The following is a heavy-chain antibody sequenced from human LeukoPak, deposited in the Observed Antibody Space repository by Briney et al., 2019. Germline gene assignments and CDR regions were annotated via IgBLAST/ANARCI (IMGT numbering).Heavy chain of an antibody. J-gene: IGHJ5*02. V-gene: IGHV4-34*01. CDR2: INHSGST. D-gene: IGHD6-6*01. CDR1: GGSFSGYY. CDR3: ARTYSSFDWFDP. Sequence: PSETLSLTCAVYGGSFSGYYWSWIRQPPGKGLEWIGEINHSGSTNYNPSLKSRVTISVDTSKNQFSLKLSPVTAADTAVYYCARTYSSFDWFDPWGREPWSPSPQ.